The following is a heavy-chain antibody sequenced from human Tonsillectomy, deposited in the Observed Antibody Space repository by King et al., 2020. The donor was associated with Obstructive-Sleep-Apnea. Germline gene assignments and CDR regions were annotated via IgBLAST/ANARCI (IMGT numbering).Heavy chain of an antibody. CDR2: IYYSGST. J-gene: IGHJ4*02. V-gene: IGHV4-31*03. CDR1: GGSISSGGYY. CDR3: AREARITMVRAPEEPFDY. D-gene: IGHD3-10*01. Sequence: VQLQESGPGLVKPSQTLSLTCTVSGGSISSGGYYWSWIRQHPGKGLEWIGYIYYSGSTYYNPSLKSRVTISVDTSKNQFSLKLSSVTAADTAVYYCAREARITMVRAPEEPFDYWGQGTLVTVSS.